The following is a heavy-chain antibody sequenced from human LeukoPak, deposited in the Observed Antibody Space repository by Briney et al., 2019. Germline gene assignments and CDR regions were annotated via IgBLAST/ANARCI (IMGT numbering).Heavy chain of an antibody. CDR2: ISAYNGNT. Sequence: ASVKVSCKASGYTFTSYDINWVRQATGQGLEWMGWISAYNGNTNYAQKLQGRVTMTTDTSTSTAYMELRSLRSDDTAVYYCARDRCSGGSCYLGYYYYYYMDVWGKGTTVTVSS. D-gene: IGHD2-15*01. CDR3: ARDRCSGGSCYLGYYYYYYMDV. CDR1: GYTFTSYD. V-gene: IGHV1-18*01. J-gene: IGHJ6*03.